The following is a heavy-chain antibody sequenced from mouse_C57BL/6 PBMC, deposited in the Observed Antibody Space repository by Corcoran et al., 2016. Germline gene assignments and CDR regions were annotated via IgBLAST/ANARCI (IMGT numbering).Heavy chain of an antibody. CDR3: ARSEAYYYGSSYGYFDV. Sequence: QVQLKQSGAELVRPGASVKLSCKAFGYTFTDYYINWVKQRPGQGLEWIARIYPGSGNTYYNEKFKGKATLTAEKSSSTAYMQLSSLTSEDSAVYFCARSEAYYYGSSYGYFDVWGTGTTVTVSS. J-gene: IGHJ1*03. CDR1: GYTFTDYY. D-gene: IGHD1-1*01. CDR2: IYPGSGNT. V-gene: IGHV1-76*01.